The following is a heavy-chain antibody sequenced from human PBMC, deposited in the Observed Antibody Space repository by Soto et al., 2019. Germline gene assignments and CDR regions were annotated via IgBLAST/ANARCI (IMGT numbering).Heavy chain of an antibody. V-gene: IGHV3-15*07. CDR2: IKIITEGGTT. D-gene: IGHD3-10*01. J-gene: IGHJ4*02. CDR3: PTGLGSGNYFHYRY. Sequence: EVHLVESGGGLVMPGGSLRLSCAASSFTFSDAWMNWVRQAPGKGLEWVGRIKIITEGGTTDYAAPVKGRFTISRDDSKNTLYLQMNILKTEYTALYYCPTGLGSGNYFHYRYWGQGTLVTVSS. CDR1: SFTFSDAW.